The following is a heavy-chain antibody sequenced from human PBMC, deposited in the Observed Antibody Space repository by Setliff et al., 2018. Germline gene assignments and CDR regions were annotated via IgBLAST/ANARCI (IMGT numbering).Heavy chain of an antibody. V-gene: IGHV3-21*01. Sequence: GSLRLSCAASGFTFSSYSMNWVRQAPGKGLEWVSSISGSSSYIYYADSVKGRFTISRDNAKNSLYLQMNSLRAEDTAVYYCARGFGWGAFDIWGRGTMVTVSS. CDR3: ARGFGWGAFDI. D-gene: IGHD3-10*01. CDR1: GFTFSSYS. J-gene: IGHJ3*02. CDR2: ISGSSSYI.